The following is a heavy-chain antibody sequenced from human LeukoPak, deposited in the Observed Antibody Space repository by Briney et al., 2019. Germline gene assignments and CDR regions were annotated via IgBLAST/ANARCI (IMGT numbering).Heavy chain of an antibody. D-gene: IGHD6-13*01. CDR2: INPNSGGT. V-gene: IGHV1-2*02. CDR3: AREGPTGIAAAGTRVTWFDP. J-gene: IGHJ5*02. CDR1: GYTFAGYY. Sequence: ASVKVSCKASGYTFAGYYMHWVRQAPGQGLEWMGWINPNSGGTNYAQKFQGRVTMTRDTSISTAYMELSRLRSDDTAVYYCAREGPTGIAAAGTRVTWFDPWGRGTLVTVSS.